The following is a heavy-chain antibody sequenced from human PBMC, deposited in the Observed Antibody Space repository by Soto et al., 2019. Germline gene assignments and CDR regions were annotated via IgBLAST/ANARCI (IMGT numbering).Heavy chain of an antibody. CDR3: AILWFGELHYYYGMDV. D-gene: IGHD3-10*01. V-gene: IGHV4-39*01. J-gene: IGHJ6*02. Sequence: SETLSLTYTVSGGSISSSSYYWGWIRQPPGKGLEWIGSIYYSGSTYYNPSLKSRVTISVDTSKNQFSLKLSSVTAADTAVYYCAILWFGELHYYYGMDVWGQGTTVTVSS. CDR2: IYYSGST. CDR1: GGSISSSSYY.